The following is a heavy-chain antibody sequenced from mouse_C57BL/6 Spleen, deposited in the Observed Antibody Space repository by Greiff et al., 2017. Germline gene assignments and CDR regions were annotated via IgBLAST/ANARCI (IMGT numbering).Heavy chain of an antibody. CDR2: IYPGSGST. Sequence: QVQLQQPGAELVKPGASVKMSCKASGYTFTSYWITWVKQRPGQGLEWIGDIYPGSGSTDYNAKFKSKATLTVDTSSSTAYMQLSSLTSEDSAVYYCAISEDYGSSLYWYFDVWGTGTTVTVSS. D-gene: IGHD1-1*01. J-gene: IGHJ1*03. V-gene: IGHV1-55*01. CDR1: GYTFTSYW. CDR3: AISEDYGSSLYWYFDV.